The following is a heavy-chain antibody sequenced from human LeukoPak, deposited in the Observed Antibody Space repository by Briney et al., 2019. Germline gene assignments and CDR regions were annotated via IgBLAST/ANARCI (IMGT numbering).Heavy chain of an antibody. CDR2: ISGNDGSA. V-gene: IGHV3-23*01. J-gene: IGHJ4*02. Sequence: GGSPRLSCAASGFTFSSYAMIWVRQAPGKGLEWVSRISGNDGSAYYADSVKGRFTISRDNSKNTLYLQMNSVRAEDTARYYCARGWSYFDYWGQGTLVTVSS. CDR1: GFTFSSYA. CDR3: ARGWSYFDY.